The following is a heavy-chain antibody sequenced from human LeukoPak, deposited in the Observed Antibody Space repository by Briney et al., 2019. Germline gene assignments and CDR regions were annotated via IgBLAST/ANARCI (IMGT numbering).Heavy chain of an antibody. CDR3: AREGRRYGSGVFDY. D-gene: IGHD3-10*01. J-gene: IGHJ4*02. Sequence: SETLSLTCTVSGGSISSYYWSWIRQPPGKGLEWIGRIYTSGSTNYNPSLKSRVTISVDTSKNQFSLKLSSVTAADTAVYYCAREGRRYGSGVFDYWGQGTLVSVSS. V-gene: IGHV4-4*08. CDR2: IYTSGST. CDR1: GGSISSYY.